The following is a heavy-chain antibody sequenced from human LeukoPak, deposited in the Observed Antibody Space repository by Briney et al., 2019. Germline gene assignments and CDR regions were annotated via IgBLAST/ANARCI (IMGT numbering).Heavy chain of an antibody. V-gene: IGHV3-48*01. Sequence: GGSLRLSCAASGFTFSSYSMNWVRQAPGKGLEWVSYISSSSSTIYYADSVKGRFTISRDNAKNSLYLQMNSLRAEDTAVYYCARDSPQWELLRGDAFDIWGQGTMVTVSS. CDR1: GFTFSSYS. D-gene: IGHD1-26*01. J-gene: IGHJ3*02. CDR3: ARDSPQWELLRGDAFDI. CDR2: ISSSSSTI.